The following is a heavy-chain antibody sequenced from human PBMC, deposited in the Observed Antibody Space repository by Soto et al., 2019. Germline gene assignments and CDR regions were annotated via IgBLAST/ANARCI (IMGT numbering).Heavy chain of an antibody. CDR1: GYTLTELS. CDR3: ATEDYYDNAFDI. V-gene: IGHV1-24*01. D-gene: IGHD3-22*01. J-gene: IGHJ3*02. Sequence: GASLKVSCKVSGYTLTELSMHWVRQGPGKGLEWMGGFDPEDGETIYAQKFQGRVTMTEDTSTDTAYMELSSLRSEDTAVYYCATEDYYDNAFDIWGQGTMVTVS. CDR2: FDPEDGET.